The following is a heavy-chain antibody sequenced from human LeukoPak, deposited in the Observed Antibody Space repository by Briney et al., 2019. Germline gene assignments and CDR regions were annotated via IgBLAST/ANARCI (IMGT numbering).Heavy chain of an antibody. CDR3: ARGPQSIGGGNNWFDP. D-gene: IGHD3-16*01. CDR1: GGSFRGYY. CDR2: INHSGST. J-gene: IGHJ5*02. V-gene: IGHV4-34*01. Sequence: SETLSLTCAVYGGSFRGYYWSWIRQPPGKGLEWTGEINHSGSTNYNPSLKSRVTISVDTSKNQFSLKLSSVTAADTAVYYCARGPQSIGGGNNWFDPWGQGTLVTVSS.